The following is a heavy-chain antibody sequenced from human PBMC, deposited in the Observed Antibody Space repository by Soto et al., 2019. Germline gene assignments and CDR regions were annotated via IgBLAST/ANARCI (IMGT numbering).Heavy chain of an antibody. CDR2: INPSGGST. CDR3: ARGYCCGGSCHCYYYYYMDV. CDR1: GYTFTSYY. J-gene: IGHJ6*03. D-gene: IGHD2-15*01. Sequence: ASVKVSCKASGYTFTSYYMHWVRQAPGQGLEWMGIINPSGGSTSYAQKFQGRVTMTRDTSTSTDYMELSSLRSENTAVYYCARGYCCGGSCHCYYYYYMDVWGQGTTVSVAS. V-gene: IGHV1-46*03.